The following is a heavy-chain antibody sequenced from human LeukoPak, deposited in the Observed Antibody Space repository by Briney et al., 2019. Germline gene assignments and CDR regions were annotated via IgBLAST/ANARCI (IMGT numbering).Heavy chain of an antibody. D-gene: IGHD2-8*02. Sequence: SETLSLTCTVSGGSISSYYWSWIRQPPGKGLEWIGYIYYSGSTNYNPSLKSRVTISVDTSKNQFSLKLSSVTAADTAVYYCARGGDFTVLRQDYRHPSYFDYWGQGTLVTVSS. CDR1: GGSISSYY. CDR3: ARGGDFTVLRQDYRHPSYFDY. J-gene: IGHJ4*02. CDR2: IYYSGST. V-gene: IGHV4-59*01.